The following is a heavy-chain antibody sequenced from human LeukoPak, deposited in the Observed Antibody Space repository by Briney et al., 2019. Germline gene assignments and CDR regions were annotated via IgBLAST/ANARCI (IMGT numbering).Heavy chain of an antibody. CDR3: ARELAVAGTNYFDY. D-gene: IGHD6-19*01. Sequence: SETLSLTCTLSGGSISSYYWSWIRQPAGKGLEWIGRIYTRGSTNYNPSLKSRVTMSVDTSKNQFSLKLSCVTAADTAVYYCARELAVAGTNYFDYWGQGTLVSVSS. J-gene: IGHJ4*02. V-gene: IGHV4-4*07. CDR2: IYTRGST. CDR1: GGSISSYY.